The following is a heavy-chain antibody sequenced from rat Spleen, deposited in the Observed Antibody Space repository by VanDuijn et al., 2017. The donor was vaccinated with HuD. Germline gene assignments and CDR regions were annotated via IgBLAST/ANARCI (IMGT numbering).Heavy chain of an antibody. Sequence: QVQLKESGPGLVQPSQTLSLTCTVSGFSLTSNSVNWVRQPPGKGLEWMGAIWSSGLTDYNSALKDRLSISRDTSTSQVFLEMNSLQSEDTGIYFSTRNRYRYNSGYVMDAWGQGASVTVSS. J-gene: IGHJ4*01. V-gene: IGHV2-1*01. CDR3: TRNRYRYNSGYVMDA. D-gene: IGHD1-5*01. CDR2: IWSSGLT. CDR1: GFSLTSNS.